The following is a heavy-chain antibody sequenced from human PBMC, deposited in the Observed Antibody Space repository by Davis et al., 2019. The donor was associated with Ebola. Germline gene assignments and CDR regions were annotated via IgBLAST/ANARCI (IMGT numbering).Heavy chain of an antibody. CDR2: INHSGST. J-gene: IGHJ4*02. CDR3: ARGKQTEVLRFLEWLTEYYFDY. Sequence: GSLRLSCAVYGGSFSGYYWSWIRQPPGKGLEWIGEINHSGSTNYNPSLKSRVTISVDTSKNQFSLKLSSVTAADTAVYYCARGKQTEVLRFLEWLTEYYFDYWGQGTLVTVSS. D-gene: IGHD3-3*01. CDR1: GGSFSGYY. V-gene: IGHV4-34*01.